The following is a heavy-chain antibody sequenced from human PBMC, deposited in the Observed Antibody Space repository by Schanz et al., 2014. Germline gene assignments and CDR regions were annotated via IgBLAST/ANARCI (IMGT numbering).Heavy chain of an antibody. V-gene: IGHV3-NL1*01. Sequence: QVQLVESGGGVVQPGGSLRLSCAASGFIFSNYGMHWVRQAPGKGLEWVSTISASGGSTYYADSVKGRFTISRDNSRNTLYLQMNSLRTEDTAVYYCASPSGYSDYGTYFDFWGQGTLVTVSS. J-gene: IGHJ4*02. D-gene: IGHD5-12*01. CDR2: ISASGGST. CDR1: GFIFSNYG. CDR3: ASPSGYSDYGTYFDF.